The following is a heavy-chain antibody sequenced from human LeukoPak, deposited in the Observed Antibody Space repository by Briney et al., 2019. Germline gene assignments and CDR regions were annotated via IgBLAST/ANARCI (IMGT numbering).Heavy chain of an antibody. CDR1: GGTFSSYT. V-gene: IGHV1-69*02. D-gene: IGHD3-3*01. CDR2: IIPILGIA. J-gene: IGHJ4*02. Sequence: GASVKVSCKASGGTFSSYTISWVRQAPGQGLEWMGRIIPILGIANYAQKFQGRVTITADKSTSTAYMELSSLRSEDTAVYYCASRYDIWSGSTDYWGQGTLVTVSS. CDR3: ASRYDIWSGSTDY.